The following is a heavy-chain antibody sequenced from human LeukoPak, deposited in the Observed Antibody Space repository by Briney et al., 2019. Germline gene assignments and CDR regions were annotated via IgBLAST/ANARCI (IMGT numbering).Heavy chain of an antibody. CDR3: ARIGYSSSSFDY. CDR2: INQDGGQI. D-gene: IGHD6-6*01. Sequence: GGSLRLSCVASGFTFRHYWMSWVRQAPGRGLEWVANINQDGGQIYYVDSVEGRFTISRDNPKNSVYLQVNSLRAEDTAVYYCARIGYSSSSFDYWGQGTLVTVSS. CDR1: GFTFRHYW. V-gene: IGHV3-7*01. J-gene: IGHJ4*02.